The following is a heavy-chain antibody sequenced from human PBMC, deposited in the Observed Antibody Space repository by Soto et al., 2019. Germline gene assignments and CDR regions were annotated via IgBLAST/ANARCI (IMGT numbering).Heavy chain of an antibody. CDR3: TRKGPPRDAFDL. V-gene: IGHV3-23*04. J-gene: IGHJ3*01. CDR1: GFTFANFA. Sequence: EVQLVASGGGLVQPGGSLRLSCAASGFTFANFAMGWVRQLPGRGLEWMSTTNGHDGGAHYADSVKGRFTISRDDSKNMLFLQMNSLRAEDTAIYYCTRKGPPRDAFDLWGQGTMVTVSS. CDR2: TNGHDGGA.